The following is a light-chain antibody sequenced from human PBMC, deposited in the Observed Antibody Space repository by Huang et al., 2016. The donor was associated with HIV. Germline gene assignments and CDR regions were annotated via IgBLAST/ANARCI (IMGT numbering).Light chain of an antibody. CDR1: RNLTNSQ. CDR2: GAS. CDR3: QQYDTFS. Sequence: EVVLTQSPGILSLSAGERASPSCRASRNLTNSQLAWYQQKVGQPPSLLVFGASTRVSGVPERFTGGVSGRDFTLSISGLEPDDFATYYCQQYDTFSFGQGTRLE. V-gene: IGKV3-20*01. J-gene: IGKJ2*01.